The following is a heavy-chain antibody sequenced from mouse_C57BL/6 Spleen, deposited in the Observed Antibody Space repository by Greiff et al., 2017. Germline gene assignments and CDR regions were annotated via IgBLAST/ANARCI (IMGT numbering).Heavy chain of an antibody. V-gene: IGHV5-17*01. Sequence: EVQRVESGGGLVKPGGSLKLSCAASGFTFSDYGMHWVRQAPEKGLEWVAYISSGSSTIYYADTVKGRFTISRDNAKNTLFLQMTSLRSEDTAMYYCAGGNYYDYDGGFAYWGQGTLVTVSA. CDR2: ISSGSSTI. CDR3: AGGNYYDYDGGFAY. D-gene: IGHD2-4*01. J-gene: IGHJ3*01. CDR1: GFTFSDYG.